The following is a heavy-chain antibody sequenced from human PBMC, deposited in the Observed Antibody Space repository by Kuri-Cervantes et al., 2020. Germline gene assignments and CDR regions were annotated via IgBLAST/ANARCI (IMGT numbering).Heavy chain of an antibody. CDR3: ARDRSVAGPGYFQH. CDR1: GGTFSSYA. CDR2: ISAYNGNT. J-gene: IGHJ1*01. Sequence: ASVKVSCKASGGTFSSYAISWVRQAPGQGLEWMGWISAYNGNTNYAQKLQGRVTMTTDTSTSTAYMELRSLRSDDTAVYYCARDRSVAGPGYFQHWGQGTLVTVSS. V-gene: IGHV1-18*01. D-gene: IGHD6-19*01.